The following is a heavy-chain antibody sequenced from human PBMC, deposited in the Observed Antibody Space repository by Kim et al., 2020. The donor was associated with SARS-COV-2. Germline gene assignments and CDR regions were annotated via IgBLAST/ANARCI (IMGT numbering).Heavy chain of an antibody. V-gene: IGHV4-30-4*01. CDR2: IYYSGST. Sequence: SETLSLTCTVSGGSISSGDYYWSWIRQPPGKGLEWIGYIYYSGSTYYNPSLKSRVTISVDTSKNQFSLKLSSVTAADTAVYYCARVKSSSSWYRYFDLWGRGTLVTVSS. CDR1: GGSISSGDYY. D-gene: IGHD6-13*01. J-gene: IGHJ2*01. CDR3: ARVKSSSSWYRYFDL.